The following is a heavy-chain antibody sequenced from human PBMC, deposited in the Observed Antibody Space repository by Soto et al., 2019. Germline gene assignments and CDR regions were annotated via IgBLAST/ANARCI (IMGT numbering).Heavy chain of an antibody. CDR3: ARDGGYSSSWYRFDY. J-gene: IGHJ4*02. CDR1: GGSISSYY. D-gene: IGHD6-13*01. CDR2: IYYSGST. V-gene: IGHV4-59*01. Sequence: SETLSLTCTVSGGSISSYYWSWIRQPPGKGLEWIGYIYYSGSTNYNPSPKSRVTISVDTSKNQFSLKLSSVTAADTAVYYCARDGGYSSSWYRFDYWGQGTLVTVSS.